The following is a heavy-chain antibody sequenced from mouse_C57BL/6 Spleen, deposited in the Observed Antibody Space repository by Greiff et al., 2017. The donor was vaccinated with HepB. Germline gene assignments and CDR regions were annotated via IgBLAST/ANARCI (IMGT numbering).Heavy chain of an antibody. V-gene: IGHV14-4*01. CDR2: IDPENGDT. D-gene: IGHD1-1*01. CDR3: TTHGSRYGGDYYAMDY. Sequence: EVKLVESGAELVRPGASVKLSCTASGFNIKDDYMHWVKQRPEQGLEWIGWIDPENGDTEYASKFQGKATITADTSSNTAYLQLSSLTSGDTAVYYCTTHGSRYGGDYYAMDYWGQGTSVTVSS. CDR1: GFNIKDDY. J-gene: IGHJ4*01.